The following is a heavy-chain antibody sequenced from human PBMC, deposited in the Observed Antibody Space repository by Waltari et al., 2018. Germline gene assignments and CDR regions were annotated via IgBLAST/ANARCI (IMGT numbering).Heavy chain of an antibody. J-gene: IGHJ3*02. CDR1: GDSLFTTSVA. Sequence: QVQLQQSGPGLVKPSQTLSLTCAVSGDSLFTTSVAWHWIRQSPSRGLEWLGRKYNRSQGRNDYALSVKGRITVNPDTSKNHFSLQLDSVTPDDTAVYYCARGKFTAFDIWGQGTMVTVSS. V-gene: IGHV6-1*01. CDR2: KYNRSQGRN. CDR3: ARGKFTAFDI.